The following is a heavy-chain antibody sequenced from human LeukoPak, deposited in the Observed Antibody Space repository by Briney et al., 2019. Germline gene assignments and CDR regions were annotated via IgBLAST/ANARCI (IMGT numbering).Heavy chain of an antibody. CDR2: ISGSGGST. V-gene: IGHV3-23*01. Sequence: GGSLRLSCEASGFTFSTYSMSWVRQAPGKGLEWVSAISGSGGSTYYADSVKGRFTISRDNSKNMLHLQMNSLRAEDTAVYYCAKLPTEYDFWSGYSTGGYYFDYWGQGNLVTVSS. D-gene: IGHD3-3*01. CDR1: GFTFSTYS. CDR3: AKLPTEYDFWSGYSTGGYYFDY. J-gene: IGHJ4*02.